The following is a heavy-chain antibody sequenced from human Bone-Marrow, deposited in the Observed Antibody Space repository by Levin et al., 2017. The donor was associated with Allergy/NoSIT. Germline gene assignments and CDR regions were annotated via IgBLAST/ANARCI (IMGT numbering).Heavy chain of an antibody. CDR3: AKDHSGYSVVYYFDS. Sequence: GGSLRLSCAASGFAFSSYGMHWVRQAPGKGLEWVAVISYDGSNSYYRDSVKGRFTVSRDNSKKTLYLQMNSLRAEDTAVYYCAKDHSGYSVVYYFDSWGQGALVTVSS. CDR1: GFAFSSYG. V-gene: IGHV3-30*18. J-gene: IGHJ4*02. CDR2: ISYDGSNS. D-gene: IGHD3-22*01.